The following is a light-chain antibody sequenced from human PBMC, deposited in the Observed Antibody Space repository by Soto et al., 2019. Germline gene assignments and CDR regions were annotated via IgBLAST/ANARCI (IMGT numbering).Light chain of an antibody. CDR2: GAS. CDR3: QQYNSWPPL. CDR1: QTVSSN. J-gene: IGKJ2*01. V-gene: IGKV3-15*01. Sequence: EIVMTQSPATLSVSPGERATLSCRASQTVSSNLAWYQQKPGQAPRLLISGASTRATGIPARFSGSGSGTEFTLTISSLQFEDFAVDYCQQYNSWPPLFGQGTKLEIK.